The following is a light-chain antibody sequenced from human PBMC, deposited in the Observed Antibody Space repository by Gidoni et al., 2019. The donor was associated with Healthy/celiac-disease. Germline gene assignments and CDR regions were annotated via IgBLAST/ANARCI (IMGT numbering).Light chain of an antibody. CDR3: QQSYSTLT. J-gene: IGKJ4*01. Sequence: DIQMTQSPSSLSASVGDRVTITCRASQSISSYLNWYQQKPGKAPKLLIYAASSLQSEVPSRFSGSGSGKDFTLTISSLQPEDFATYYCQQSYSTLTFGGGTKVEIK. CDR1: QSISSY. CDR2: AAS. V-gene: IGKV1-39*01.